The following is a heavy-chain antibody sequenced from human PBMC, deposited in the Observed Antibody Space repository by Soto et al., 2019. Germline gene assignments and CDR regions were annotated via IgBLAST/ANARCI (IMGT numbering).Heavy chain of an antibody. J-gene: IGHJ6*02. CDR1: GFTFSSYW. CDR2: IKKDGSEK. CDR3: ARDTPLSCMDV. Sequence: EVQLVESGGGLVQPGGSLRLSCAASGFTFSSYWMSWVRQAPGKGLEWVANIKKDGSEKYYVDSVKGRFTISRDNAKNSLYLQMNSLRAEDTAVYYCARDTPLSCMDVWGQGTTVTVSS. V-gene: IGHV3-7*05.